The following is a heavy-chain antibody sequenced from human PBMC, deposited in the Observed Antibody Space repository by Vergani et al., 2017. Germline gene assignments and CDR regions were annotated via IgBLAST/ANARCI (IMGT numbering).Heavy chain of an antibody. CDR2: VRNKEDGGTP. V-gene: IGHV3-49*04. D-gene: IGHD1-1*01. Sequence: EVQLVESGGGLEQPGRSLRLSCRASGFTFTDYGISWVRQAPGKGLEWVGFVRNKEDGGTPEHAASVKGRFTISRDDSKSYLYLQMNSLQTEYTALYYCVRVKGSNWNDHLYDIWGQGTLVTVSS. CDR1: GFTFTDYG. CDR3: VRVKGSNWNDHLYDI. J-gene: IGHJ3*02.